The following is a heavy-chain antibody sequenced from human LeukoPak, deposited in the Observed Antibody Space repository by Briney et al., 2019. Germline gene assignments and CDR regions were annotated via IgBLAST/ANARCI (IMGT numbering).Heavy chain of an antibody. CDR1: GGSISSSSYY. V-gene: IGHV4-39*01. CDR2: IYYSGST. J-gene: IGHJ2*01. CDR3: ARQGRGTVGATVDL. D-gene: IGHD1-26*01. Sequence: PSETLSLTCTVSGGSISSSSYYWGWIRQPPGKGLEWIGSIYYSGSTYYNPSLKSRVTISVDTSKNQFSLNLSSVTAADTAVYYCARQGRGTVGATVDLWGRGTLVTVSS.